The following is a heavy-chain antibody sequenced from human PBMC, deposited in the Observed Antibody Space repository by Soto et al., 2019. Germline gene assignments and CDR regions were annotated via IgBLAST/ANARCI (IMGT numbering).Heavy chain of an antibody. Sequence: EVQLLESGGGLVQPGGSLRLSCAASGFTFINYAMNWVRQAPGKGLQWVETISGGGDATFYTDSVKGRFPISRDFSSSTASLQMNSLGADDTAVYYCARRVLGSATRPDYWYFDLWGRGTRVPVSS. J-gene: IGHJ2*01. CDR2: ISGGGDAT. V-gene: IGHV3-23*01. CDR3: ARRVLGSATRPDYWYFDL. D-gene: IGHD3-10*01. CDR1: GFTFINYA.